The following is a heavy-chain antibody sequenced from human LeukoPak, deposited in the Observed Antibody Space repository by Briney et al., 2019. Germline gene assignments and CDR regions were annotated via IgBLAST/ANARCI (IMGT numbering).Heavy chain of an antibody. V-gene: IGHV4-39*01. CDR2: IYYSGST. CDR1: GGSISSSNYY. Sequence: SETLSLTCTVSGGSISSSNYYWGWIRQPPGKGLEWIGSIYYSGSTYYNPSLKSRVTISVDTSKNQFSLKLSSVTAADTAVYYCARRRWQRGPDVVNPFDYWGQGTLVTVSS. CDR3: ARRRWQRGPDVVNPFDY. J-gene: IGHJ4*02. D-gene: IGHD5-12*01.